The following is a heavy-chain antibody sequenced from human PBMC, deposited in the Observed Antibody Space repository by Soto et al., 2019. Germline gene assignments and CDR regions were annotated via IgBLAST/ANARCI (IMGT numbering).Heavy chain of an antibody. V-gene: IGHV5-51*01. CDR2: IYPGDSDT. CDR3: AGGGVRGVITRTRDYYGMDV. J-gene: IGHJ6*02. Sequence: PGESLKISCKGSGYNFTSYWIGWVRQMPGKGLKCMGIIYPGDSDTRYSPSFQGQVTISADKSISTAYLQWSSLKASDTAMYYCAGGGVRGVITRTRDYYGMDVWGQGTTVTVSS. D-gene: IGHD3-10*01. CDR1: GYNFTSYW.